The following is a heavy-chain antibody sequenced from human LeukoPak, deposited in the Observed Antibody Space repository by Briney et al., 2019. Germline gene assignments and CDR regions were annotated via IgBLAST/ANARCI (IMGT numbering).Heavy chain of an antibody. CDR2: IIPIFGTA. Sequence: SVKVPCKASAGTFSSYAISWVRQAPGQGLEWMGGIIPIFGTANYAQKFQGRVTITTDESTSTAYMELSSLRSEDTAVFYCARGSISSGDWFDPWGQGTLVTVSS. V-gene: IGHV1-69*05. J-gene: IGHJ5*02. D-gene: IGHD6-6*01. CDR3: ARGSISSGDWFDP. CDR1: AGTFSSYA.